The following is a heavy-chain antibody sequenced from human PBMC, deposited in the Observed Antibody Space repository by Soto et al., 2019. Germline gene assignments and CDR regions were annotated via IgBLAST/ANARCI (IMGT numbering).Heavy chain of an antibody. CDR3: ARHSNYYDSSGYQRPQGLDY. V-gene: IGHV5-51*01. D-gene: IGHD3-22*01. Sequence: PGESLKISCKASGYSFNTYWIGWVRQLPGKGLEWMGIIYPDDSDTRYSPSFQGQVTISADKSFTTVYLQWNSLKASDTAMYYCARHSNYYDSSGYQRPQGLDYWGQGTLVTVSS. CDR1: GYSFNTYW. J-gene: IGHJ4*02. CDR2: IYPDDSDT.